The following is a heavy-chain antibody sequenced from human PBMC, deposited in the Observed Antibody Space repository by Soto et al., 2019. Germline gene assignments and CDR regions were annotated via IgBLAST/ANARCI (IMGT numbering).Heavy chain of an antibody. CDR2: ITGNSEYK. D-gene: IGHD1-26*01. J-gene: IGHJ4*02. Sequence: AGGSLRLSCVVSGVSFSDYSMNWVRQAPGKGLEWVSLITGNSEYKYYAGSVEGRFTVSRDNAKNSLYLQMNSLTVEDTAVYYCARSGELLQTFDSWGQGTLVTVSS. V-gene: IGHV3-21*06. CDR1: GVSFSDYS. CDR3: ARSGELLQTFDS.